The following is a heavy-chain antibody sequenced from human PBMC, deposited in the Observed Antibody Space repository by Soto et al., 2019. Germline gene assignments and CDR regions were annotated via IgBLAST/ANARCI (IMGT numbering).Heavy chain of an antibody. CDR3: AREGIIAAAGPYYYMAV. D-gene: IGHD6-13*01. V-gene: IGHV1-18*01. Sequence: GASVKVSCKASVYTFTSYGLSWVRQAHEQGLEWMGWISAYNGNTNYAQKLQGRVTMTTDTSTSTAYMELRSLRSDDTAVYYCAREGIIAAAGPYYYMAVWGKGTTVTVSS. CDR2: ISAYNGNT. CDR1: VYTFTSYG. J-gene: IGHJ6*03.